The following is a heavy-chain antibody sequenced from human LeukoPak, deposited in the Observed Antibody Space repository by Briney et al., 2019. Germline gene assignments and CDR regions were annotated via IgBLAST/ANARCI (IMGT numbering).Heavy chain of an antibody. CDR3: ARDIVGATQTGSYYYYYYGMDV. CDR2: ISAYNGNT. Sequence: ASVKVSCKASGYTFTSYGISWVRQAPGQGLEWMGWISAYNGNTNDAQKLQGRVTMTTDTSTSTAYMELRSQRSDDTAVYYCARDIVGATQTGSYYYYYYGMDVWGQGTTVTVSS. CDR1: GYTFTSYG. V-gene: IGHV1-18*01. D-gene: IGHD1-26*01. J-gene: IGHJ6*02.